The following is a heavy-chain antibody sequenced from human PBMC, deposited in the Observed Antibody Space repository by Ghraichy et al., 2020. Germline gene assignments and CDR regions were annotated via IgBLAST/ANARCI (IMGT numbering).Heavy chain of an antibody. CDR3: ARTMVQGVIIDWFDP. J-gene: IGHJ5*02. CDR2: ISSSSSYI. V-gene: IGHV3-21*01. CDR1: GFTFSSYS. D-gene: IGHD3-10*01. Sequence: GGSLRLSCAASGFTFSSYSMNWVHQAPGKGLEWVSSISSSSSYIYFADSLKGRFTISRDNAKSSLYLQMNSLRAEDTAVYYCARTMVQGVIIDWFDPWGQGTLVTVSS.